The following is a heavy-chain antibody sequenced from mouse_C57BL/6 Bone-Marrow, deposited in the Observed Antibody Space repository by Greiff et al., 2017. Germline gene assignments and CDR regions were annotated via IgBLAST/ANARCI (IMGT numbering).Heavy chain of an antibody. CDR1: GYTFTSYW. J-gene: IGHJ2*01. Sequence: QVQLKQSGAELVRPGTSVKLSCKASGYTFTSYWMHWVKQRPGQGLEWIGVIDPSDSYTNYNQKFKGKATLTVDTSSSTAYMPLSSLTSEDSAVYYCASLSDYYGSRGYYFDYWGQGTTLTVSS. CDR2: IDPSDSYT. D-gene: IGHD1-1*01. CDR3: ASLSDYYGSRGYYFDY. V-gene: IGHV1-59*01.